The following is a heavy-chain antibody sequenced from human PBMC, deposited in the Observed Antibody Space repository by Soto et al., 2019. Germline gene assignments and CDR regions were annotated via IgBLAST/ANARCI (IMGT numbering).Heavy chain of an antibody. V-gene: IGHV3-48*01. CDR1: GITFSSYS. D-gene: IGHD5-18*01. CDR3: VGDQDVHTPMVHGNY. CDR2: ISSSKTT. Sequence: EVQLVESGGGLVQPGESLRLSCTASGITFSSYSMNWVRQAPGKGLEWLSYISSSKTTYADSVKGRFTISRDNAKNSVYLQMNSLGGEDTAVYYCVGDQDVHTPMVHGNYWGRGTRVTVSS. J-gene: IGHJ4*02.